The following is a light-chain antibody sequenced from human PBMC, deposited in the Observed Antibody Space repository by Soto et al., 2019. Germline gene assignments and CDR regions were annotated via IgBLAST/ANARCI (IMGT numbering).Light chain of an antibody. CDR2: DVS. CDR1: SSDVGGYNY. J-gene: IGLJ1*01. Sequence: QSVLTQPASVSGSPGQSITISCTGTSSDVGGYNYVSWYQQHPGKAPKLMIYDVSNRPSGISNRFSGSKSGNTASLTISGLQAEDEADYYYSSYTGSSTYVFGTGTKLTVL. V-gene: IGLV2-14*01. CDR3: SSYTGSSTYV.